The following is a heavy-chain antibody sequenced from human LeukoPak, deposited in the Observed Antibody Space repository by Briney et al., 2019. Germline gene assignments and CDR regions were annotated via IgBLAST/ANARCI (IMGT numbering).Heavy chain of an antibody. J-gene: IGHJ4*02. CDR1: GGTFSSYA. V-gene: IGHV1-69*01. D-gene: IGHD6-19*01. CDR3: ARDRGAVAYFFDY. Sequence: ASVKVSCKASGGTFSSYAISWVRQAPGQGLEWMGGIIPIFGTANYAQKFQGRVTITADESTSTAYMELSSLRSDDTAVYYCARDRGAVAYFFDYWGQGTLVTVSS. CDR2: IIPIFGTA.